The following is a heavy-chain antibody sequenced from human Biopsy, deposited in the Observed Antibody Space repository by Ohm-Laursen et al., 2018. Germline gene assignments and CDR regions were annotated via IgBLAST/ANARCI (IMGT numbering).Heavy chain of an antibody. V-gene: IGHV1-58*01. Sequence: SVKVSCKASGFTFSSSAVRWVRQARGQRLEWIGWIVVGSGHTNYAQKFQERVTITRDMSTSTAYMELTSLRSEDTAVYYCAATSTLYYYYYAMDVWDQGTTITVSS. CDR2: IVVGSGHT. CDR3: AATSTLYYYYYAMDV. CDR1: GFTFSSSA. J-gene: IGHJ6*02.